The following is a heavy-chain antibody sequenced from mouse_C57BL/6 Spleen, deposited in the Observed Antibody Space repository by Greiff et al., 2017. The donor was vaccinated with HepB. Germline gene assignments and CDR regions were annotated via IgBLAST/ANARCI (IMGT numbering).Heavy chain of an antibody. CDR2: ISYDGSN. J-gene: IGHJ2*01. CDR3: ARDDPGYFDY. CDR1: GYSITSGYY. V-gene: IGHV3-6*01. Sequence: EVKLMESGPGLVKPSQSLSLTCSVTGYSITSGYYWNWIRQFPGNKLEWMGYISYDGSNNYNPSLKNRISITRDTSKNQFFLKLNSVTTEDTATYYCARDDPGYFDYWGQGTTLTVSS.